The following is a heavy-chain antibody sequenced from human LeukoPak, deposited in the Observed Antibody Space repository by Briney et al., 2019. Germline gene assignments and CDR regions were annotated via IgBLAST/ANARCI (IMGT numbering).Heavy chain of an antibody. CDR2: IKQDGSEK. D-gene: IGHD5-18*01. J-gene: IGHJ4*02. Sequence: GGSLRLSCAASRFTFSSYWMSWVRQAPGKGLEWVANIKQDGSEKYYADSVKGRFTISRDNSKNTLYLQMNSLRAEDTAVYYCARPGYSYGYAGPSFDYWGQGTLVTVSS. CDR1: RFTFSSYW. V-gene: IGHV3-7*01. CDR3: ARPGYSYGYAGPSFDY.